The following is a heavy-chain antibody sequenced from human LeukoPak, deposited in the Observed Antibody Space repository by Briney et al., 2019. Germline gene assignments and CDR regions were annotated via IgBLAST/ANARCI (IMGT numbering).Heavy chain of an antibody. CDR3: AKDATGGGNSMFWYFDL. CDR1: GFTFSSYS. J-gene: IGHJ2*01. CDR2: ISSSSSYI. D-gene: IGHD4-23*01. Sequence: PGGSLRLSCAASGFTFSSYSMNWVRQAPGKGLEWVSSISSSSSYIYYADSVKGRFTISRDNAKNSLYLQMNSLRAEDMALYYCAKDATGGGNSMFWYFDLWGRGTLVTVSS. V-gene: IGHV3-21*04.